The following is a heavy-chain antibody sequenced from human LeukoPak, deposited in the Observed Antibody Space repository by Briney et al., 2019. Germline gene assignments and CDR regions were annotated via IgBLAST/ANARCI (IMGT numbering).Heavy chain of an antibody. CDR3: ASSTLYSSSGYGAYYYYGMDV. J-gene: IGHJ6*02. Sequence: GESLKISCKGSGYIFTSYWIGWVRQMPGKGLEWMGIIYPGDFDTRYSPSFQGQVTISADKSISTAYLQWSSLKASDTAMYYCASSTLYSSSGYGAYYYYGMDVWGQGTTVTVSS. CDR2: IYPGDFDT. V-gene: IGHV5-51*01. CDR1: GYIFTSYW. D-gene: IGHD6-13*01.